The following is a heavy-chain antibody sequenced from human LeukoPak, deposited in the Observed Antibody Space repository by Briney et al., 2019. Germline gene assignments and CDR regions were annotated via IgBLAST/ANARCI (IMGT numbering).Heavy chain of an antibody. V-gene: IGHV3-30*04. CDR2: ISYDGSHK. CDR3: ARDCGGSCGYFDY. CDR1: GFTFSSYA. D-gene: IGHD2-15*01. Sequence: TGGSLRLSCAASGFTFSSYAMHWVRQAPGKGLEWVAVISYDGSHKYYADSVKGRFTISRDNPKNTLYLQMNSLRAEDTAVYYCARDCGGSCGYFDYWGQGTLVTVSS. J-gene: IGHJ4*02.